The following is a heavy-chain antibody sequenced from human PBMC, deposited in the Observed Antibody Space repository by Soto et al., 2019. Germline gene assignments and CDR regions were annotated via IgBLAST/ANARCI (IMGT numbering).Heavy chain of an antibody. Sequence: QVQLQQWGAGLLKPSETLSLTCAVYGGSFSGYYWSWIRQPPGKGLEWIGEINQSGSTNYNPSLKSRVTXXXXXXXXXXXXXXXXXXXXXXXVXXXXXXXXXSWSPFEYWGQGTLVTVSS. CDR1: GGSFSGYY. J-gene: IGHJ4*02. CDR2: INQSGST. D-gene: IGHD6-13*01. CDR3: XXXXXXSWSPFEY. V-gene: IGHV4-34*01.